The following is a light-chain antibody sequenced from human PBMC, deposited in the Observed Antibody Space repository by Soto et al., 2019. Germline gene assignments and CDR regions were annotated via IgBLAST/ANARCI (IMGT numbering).Light chain of an antibody. Sequence: RVTITCRASQSISRYLNWYQQKPGKAPKILIYTTSSLQSGVPSRFSGSGSVTEYTLAIGSLQPEDLSTYSGQQTYEASSLGQGTKVDIK. CDR1: QSISRY. V-gene: IGKV1-39*01. CDR2: TTS. J-gene: IGKJ1*01. CDR3: QQTYEASS.